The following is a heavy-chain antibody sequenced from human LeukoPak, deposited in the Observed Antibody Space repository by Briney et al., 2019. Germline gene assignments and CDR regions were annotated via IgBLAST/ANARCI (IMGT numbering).Heavy chain of an antibody. CDR3: ARDLFGYGGNSAYYYYYMDV. Sequence: SVKVSCKASGGTFSSYAISWVRQAPGQGLEWMGGIIPIFGTANYAQKFQGRVTITADESTSTAYMELSSLRSEDTAVYYCARDLFGYGGNSAYYYYYMDVWGKGTTVTISS. J-gene: IGHJ6*03. V-gene: IGHV1-69*13. CDR2: IIPIFGTA. CDR1: GGTFSSYA. D-gene: IGHD4-23*01.